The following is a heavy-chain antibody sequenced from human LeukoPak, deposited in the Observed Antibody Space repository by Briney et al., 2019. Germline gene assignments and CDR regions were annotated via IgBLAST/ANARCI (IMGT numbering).Heavy chain of an antibody. Sequence: PLETLSLTCTVSGGSISSFSYYWERVRQPPGLGLEWIGGISSSESTYYNPSLKRRTTMSVDTSKNQFSLRLNSLTAADTAVYYCARRYYGSLSYPAYFDYWGQGTLVTVSS. CDR3: ARRYYGSLSYPAYFDY. V-gene: IGHV4-39*01. J-gene: IGHJ4*02. CDR2: ISSSEST. D-gene: IGHD3-10*01. CDR1: GGSISSFSYY.